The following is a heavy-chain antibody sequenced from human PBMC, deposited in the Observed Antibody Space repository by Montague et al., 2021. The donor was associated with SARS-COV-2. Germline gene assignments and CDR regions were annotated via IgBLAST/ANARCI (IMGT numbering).Heavy chain of an antibody. CDR3: ASSPLRTSCANWYDKYFQH. CDR2: IYYGGTA. V-gene: IGHV4-39*07. J-gene: IGHJ1*01. Sequence: SETLSLTCTVSGGSISVSSYYWVWIRQPPGKGLEWIGSIYYGGTADYNPTLKSRVTISVDTSNNQFSLKLTSLTAADTAVYSCASSPLRTSCANWYDKYFQHWGQGTRVTVSS. CDR1: GGSISVSSYY. D-gene: IGHD1-1*01.